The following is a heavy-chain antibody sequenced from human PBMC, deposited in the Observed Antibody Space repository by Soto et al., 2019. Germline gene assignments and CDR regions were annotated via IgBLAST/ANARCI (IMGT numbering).Heavy chain of an antibody. CDR2: VYWDDDK. V-gene: IGHV2-5*02. CDR3: ARRGVVVVTAAFDY. CDR1: GFSLRTSGVG. Sequence: SGPTLVNPTQTLTLTCTFSGFSLRTSGVGVGWIRQPPGKALEWLAIVYWDDDKRYSPSLKSRLAITKDTSKNQVVLTMTSMDPVDTATYYCARRGVVVVTAAFDYWGHGTLVTVSS. J-gene: IGHJ4*01. D-gene: IGHD3-22*01.